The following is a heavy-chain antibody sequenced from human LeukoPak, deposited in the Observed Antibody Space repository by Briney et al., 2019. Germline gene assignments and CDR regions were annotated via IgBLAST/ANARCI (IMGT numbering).Heavy chain of an antibody. J-gene: IGHJ3*02. D-gene: IGHD3-22*01. CDR2: ISSSSSTI. V-gene: IGHV3-48*01. CDR3: ARVGYYDSSGYYSSRAFDI. Sequence: GGSLRLSCAASGFTFSSYSINWVRQAPGKGLEWVSYISSSSSTIYYADSVKGRFTISRDNAKNSLYLQMNSLRAEDTAVYYCARVGYYDSSGYYSSRAFDIWGQGTMVTVSS. CDR1: GFTFSSYS.